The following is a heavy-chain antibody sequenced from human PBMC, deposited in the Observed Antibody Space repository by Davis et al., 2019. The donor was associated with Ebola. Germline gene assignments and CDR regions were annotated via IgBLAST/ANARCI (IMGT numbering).Heavy chain of an antibody. J-gene: IGHJ3*02. CDR3: AKDTSNIWFDI. CDR1: GFVFRNYV. CDR2: LGTSADT. D-gene: IGHD1-26*01. Sequence: GGSLRLSCEALGFVFRNYVMSWVRQAPGKGLEWVSTLGTSADTYYADSVKGRFTISRDNSKNTLYLQMNGLRVEDTAIYYCAKDTSNIWFDIWGQGTNVTVSS. V-gene: IGHV3-23*01.